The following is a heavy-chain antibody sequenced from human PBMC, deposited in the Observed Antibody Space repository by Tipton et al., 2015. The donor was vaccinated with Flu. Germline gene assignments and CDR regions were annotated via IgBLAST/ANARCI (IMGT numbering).Heavy chain of an antibody. Sequence: VQLVQSGGGLIQPGGSLRLSCAASGFSVSSNYMSWVRQAPGKGLEWVSVIYSDDSTNYADSVKGRFTVSRDNSKNTLYLQMNSLRAEDTAVYYCAKVIPELVAGLDFWGQGTLVTVSS. D-gene: IGHD6-19*01. CDR2: IYSDDST. J-gene: IGHJ4*02. CDR3: AKVIPELVAGLDF. V-gene: IGHV3-53*01. CDR1: GFSVSSNY.